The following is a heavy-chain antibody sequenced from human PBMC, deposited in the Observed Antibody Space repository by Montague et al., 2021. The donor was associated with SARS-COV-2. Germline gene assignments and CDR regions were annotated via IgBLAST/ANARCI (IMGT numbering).Heavy chain of an antibody. Sequence: ETLSLTCAVHGTSFSGYYWNWIRQPPGKGLEWIGEINHGGSTKYSPSLKSRLTISADTSKNQFSLKLTSVAAADTAAYYCARLRDGVVPSPILGVGPYYSYYYMDVWGRGTTVTVSS. D-gene: IGHD3-10*01. CDR3: ARLRDGVVPSPILGVGPYYSYYYMDV. J-gene: IGHJ6*03. V-gene: IGHV4-34*01. CDR2: INHGGST. CDR1: GTSFSGYY.